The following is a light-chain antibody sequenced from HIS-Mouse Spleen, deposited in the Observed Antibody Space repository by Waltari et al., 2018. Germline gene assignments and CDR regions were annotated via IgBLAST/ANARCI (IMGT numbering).Light chain of an antibody. CDR2: WAC. Sequence: DIVMTQSPDSLAVSLGERATINCKSSQSVLYSSNNKNYLAWYQQKPGQPPKLLIYWACTRESRVPDRCSGSGSETDFTLTNSSLQAEDGAVYYCQQYYSAPYTFGQGTKLEIK. CDR1: QSVLYSSNNKNY. J-gene: IGKJ2*01. V-gene: IGKV4-1*01. CDR3: QQYYSAPYT.